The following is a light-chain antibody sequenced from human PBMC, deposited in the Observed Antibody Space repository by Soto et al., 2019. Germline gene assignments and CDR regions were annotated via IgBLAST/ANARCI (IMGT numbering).Light chain of an antibody. CDR1: QSVGSSY. CDR3: QQYGSSFHT. CDR2: AGS. V-gene: IGKV3-20*01. J-gene: IGKJ2*01. Sequence: EIVLTQSPGTLSLSPGARATLSCRASQSVGSSYLAWYQQKPGRSPRLLIYAGSSRATGLPDRFIGSGSGTDFALTISRLEPEDFAVYYCQQYGSSFHTLGQGTQLEIK.